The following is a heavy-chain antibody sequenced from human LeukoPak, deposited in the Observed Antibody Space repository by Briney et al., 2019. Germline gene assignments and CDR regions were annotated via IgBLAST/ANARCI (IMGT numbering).Heavy chain of an antibody. D-gene: IGHD2-21*01. CDR1: GGSITSSYYY. CDR2: IYDSGST. V-gene: IGHV4-39*07. J-gene: IGHJ3*02. Sequence: SETLSLTCTVSGGSITSSYYYWGWIRQPPGRGLEWIGSIYDSGSTHYNPSLKSRVTISVDTSKNQFSLKLSSVTAADTAVYYCARDNSRDAFDIWGQGTMVTVSS. CDR3: ARDNSRDAFDI.